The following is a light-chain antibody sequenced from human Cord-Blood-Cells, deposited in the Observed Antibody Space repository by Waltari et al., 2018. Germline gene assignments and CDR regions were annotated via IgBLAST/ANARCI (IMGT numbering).Light chain of an antibody. V-gene: IGLV3-25*02. Sequence: SYELPQSPSVSVSPGQTARITCSGDALPRQYAYWYQQKPGQAPLLVIYKDSERPSGIPERFSGSSSGTTVTLTISGVQAEDEADYYCQSADSSGTYVVFGGGTKLTVL. CDR3: QSADSSGTYVV. CDR1: ALPRQY. J-gene: IGLJ2*01. CDR2: KDS.